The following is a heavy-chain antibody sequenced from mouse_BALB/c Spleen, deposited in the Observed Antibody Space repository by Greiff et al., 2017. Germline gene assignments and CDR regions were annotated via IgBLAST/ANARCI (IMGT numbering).Heavy chain of an antibody. J-gene: IGHJ4*01. CDR3: ARKEGVYAMDY. Sequence: EVQLQESGPGLVKPSQSLSLTCSVTGYSITSGYYWNWIRQFPGNKLEWMGYISYDGSNNYNPSLKNRISITRDTSKNQFFLKLNSVTTEDTATYYCARKEGVYAMDYWGQGTSVTVSS. CDR2: ISYDGSN. CDR1: GYSITSGYY. V-gene: IGHV3-6*02.